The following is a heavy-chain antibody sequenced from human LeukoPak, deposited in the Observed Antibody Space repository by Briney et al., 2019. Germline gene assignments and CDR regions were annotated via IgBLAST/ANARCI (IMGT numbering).Heavy chain of an antibody. CDR3: AAQGGPTGAYDP. Sequence: GGSLRLSCAASGFTFSSYVMLWVRQAPGMGLEYVSSIDPDGETSYYANSVKGRFTISRDNSNNMLYLHMGSLTSEDMAVYYCAAQGGPTGAYDPWGQGTLVTVSS. CDR1: GFTFSSYV. D-gene: IGHD1-1*01. J-gene: IGHJ5*02. V-gene: IGHV3-64*01. CDR2: IDPDGETS.